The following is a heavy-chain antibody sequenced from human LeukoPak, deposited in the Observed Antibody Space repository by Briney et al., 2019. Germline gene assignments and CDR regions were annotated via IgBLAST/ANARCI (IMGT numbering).Heavy chain of an antibody. CDR2: IYYNGDT. D-gene: IGHD3-9*01. V-gene: IGHV4-59*02. J-gene: IGHJ5*02. CDR1: GDSVTGYS. CDR3: ARDDYDILTGYYWFDP. Sequence: SETLSLTCSVSGDSVTGYSWSWIRQTPGKGLEWIGYIYYNGDTHYNPSLNSRLSISVDTPNNQFSLKLSSVTAADTAVYYCARDDYDILTGYYWFDPWGQGTLVTVSS.